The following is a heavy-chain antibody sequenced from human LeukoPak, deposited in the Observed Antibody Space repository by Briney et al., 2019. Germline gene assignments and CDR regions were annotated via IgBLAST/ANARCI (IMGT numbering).Heavy chain of an antibody. CDR1: GFTFSSYG. D-gene: IGHD4-23*01. V-gene: IGHV3-30*02. Sequence: GGSLRLSCAASGFTFSSYGMHWVRQAPGKGLEWVAFIRYDGSNKYYADSVKGRFTISRDNSKNTLFLQMNSLRTEDTAVYYCARGARKGDDYGGFFDYWGQGTLVTVSS. CDR3: ARGARKGDDYGGFFDY. CDR2: IRYDGSNK. J-gene: IGHJ4*02.